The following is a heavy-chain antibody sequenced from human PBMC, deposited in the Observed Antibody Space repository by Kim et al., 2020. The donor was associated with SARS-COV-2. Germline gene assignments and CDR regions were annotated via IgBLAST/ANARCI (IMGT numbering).Heavy chain of an antibody. Sequence: PPLQGHVTISADKSISTAYLQWSSLKASDTAMYYCARRVAARPEIYGMDVWGQGTTVTVSS. D-gene: IGHD6-6*01. V-gene: IGHV5-10-1*01. J-gene: IGHJ6*02. CDR3: ARRVAARPEIYGMDV.